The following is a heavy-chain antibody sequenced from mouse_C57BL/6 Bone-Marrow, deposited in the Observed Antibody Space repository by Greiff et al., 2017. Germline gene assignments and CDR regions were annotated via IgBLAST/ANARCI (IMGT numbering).Heavy chain of an antibody. J-gene: IGHJ3*01. CDR3: ARQEYYGSPFAY. CDR2: ISNLAYSI. D-gene: IGHD1-1*01. Sequence: EVKLVESGGGLVQPGGSLKLSCAASGFTFSDYGMAWVRQAPRKGPEWVAFISNLAYSIYYADTVTGRFTISRENAKNTLYLEMSSLRSEDTAMYYCARQEYYGSPFAYWGQGTLVTVSA. CDR1: GFTFSDYG. V-gene: IGHV5-15*01.